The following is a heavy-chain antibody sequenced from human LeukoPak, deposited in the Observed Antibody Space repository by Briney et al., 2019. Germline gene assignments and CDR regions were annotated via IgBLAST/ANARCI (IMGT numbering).Heavy chain of an antibody. D-gene: IGHD2-15*01. CDR2: ISNNGGYT. CDR3: AKQLGYCSDGSCYFPY. CDR1: GFAFSSYA. Sequence: GGSLRLSCAASGFAFSSYAMNWVRQAPGKGLEWVSAISNNGGYTYYADSVQGRFTISRDNSKSTLCLQMNSLRAEDTAVYYCAKQLGYCSDGSCYFPYWGQGTLVTVSS. V-gene: IGHV3-23*01. J-gene: IGHJ4*02.